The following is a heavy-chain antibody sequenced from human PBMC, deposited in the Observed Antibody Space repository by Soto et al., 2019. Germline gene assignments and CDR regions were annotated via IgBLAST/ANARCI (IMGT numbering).Heavy chain of an antibody. Sequence: QVQLQQWGAGLLKPSATLSLTCAVYGGPFSGYYWCWIRQSPGKGLEWIGEINHSGSTNYTPSLKNHRNISVYTSKKQVSPKLSSVTAADTAVYYFARTTAVFSGTDPAAHFDCGGQG. D-gene: IGHD2-21*02. CDR2: INHSGST. CDR1: GGPFSGYY. J-gene: IGHJ4*02. V-gene: IGHV4-34*01. CDR3: ARTTAVFSGTDPAAHFDC.